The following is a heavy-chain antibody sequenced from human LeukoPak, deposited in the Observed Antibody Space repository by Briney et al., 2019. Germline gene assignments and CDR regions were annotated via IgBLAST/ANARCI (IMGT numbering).Heavy chain of an antibody. V-gene: IGHV4-39*07. D-gene: IGHD2-21*01. CDR3: ARTPSVVGIVDY. J-gene: IGHJ4*02. Sequence: SETLSLTCTVSGVSITNSRYYWGWIRQPPGKGLEWIGEIFHSGSTNYNPSLKSRVTISVDKSKNQFSLKLNSVTAADTAVYYCARTPSVVGIVDYWGQGTLVTVSS. CDR2: IFHSGST. CDR1: GVSITNSRYY.